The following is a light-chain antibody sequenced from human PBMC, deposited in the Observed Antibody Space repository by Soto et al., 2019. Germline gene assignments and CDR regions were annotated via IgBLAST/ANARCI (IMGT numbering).Light chain of an antibody. V-gene: IGKV1-5*03. CDR3: QQYNGYPIT. CDR2: KAS. J-gene: IGKJ5*01. CDR1: QSISSW. Sequence: DIQMTHSPSTLSASVGDIVTITCRASQSISSWLAWYQQKPGKAPKLLIYKASSLESGVPSRFSGSGSGTEFTLTISSLQPDDFATYYCQQYNGYPITFGQGTRLEIK.